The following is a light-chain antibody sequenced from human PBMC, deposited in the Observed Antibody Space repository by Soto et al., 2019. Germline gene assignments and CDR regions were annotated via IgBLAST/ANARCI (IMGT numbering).Light chain of an antibody. CDR1: SSDVGGYNF. CDR2: DVT. V-gene: IGLV2-14*01. J-gene: IGLJ1*01. CDR3: SSYTSDNAYV. Sequence: QSVLTQPASVSGSPGQSITISCTGTSSDVGGYNFVSWYQQHPGKAPKLIIYDVTHRPSGVSSRFSAFKSGNTASLTISGLQAEDEADYYCSSYTSDNAYVFGTGTKVTV.